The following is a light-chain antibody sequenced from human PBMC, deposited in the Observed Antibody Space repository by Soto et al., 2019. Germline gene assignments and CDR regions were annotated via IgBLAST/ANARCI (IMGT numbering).Light chain of an antibody. V-gene: IGKV3D-15*01. CDR2: DAS. J-gene: IGKJ5*01. CDR1: QSVRSN. CDR3: QQYNNWPRST. Sequence: EIVMTQSPATLSVSAGERATLSCRARQSVRSNLAWYQQKPGQAPRLLIYDASTRATGIPARFSGSGSGTEFILTISSLQSEDFGVYYCQQYNNWPRSTFGQGTRLEIK.